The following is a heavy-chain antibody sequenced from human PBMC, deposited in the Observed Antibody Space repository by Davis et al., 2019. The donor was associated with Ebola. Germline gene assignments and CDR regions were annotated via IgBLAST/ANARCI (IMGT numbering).Heavy chain of an antibody. J-gene: IGHJ6*04. CDR1: VFTFSSYA. Sequence: GESLKISCADPVFTFSSYAMTWVRQAPGKGLEWVSAISGSGGTTYYAGSVKGRFTVSRDNSKKTMYLQMNSLRAEDTAVYYCARSGLSFGVVKYHYGMDVWGKGTTVTVSS. V-gene: IGHV3-23*01. CDR2: ISGSGGTT. CDR3: ARSGLSFGVVKYHYGMDV. D-gene: IGHD3-3*01.